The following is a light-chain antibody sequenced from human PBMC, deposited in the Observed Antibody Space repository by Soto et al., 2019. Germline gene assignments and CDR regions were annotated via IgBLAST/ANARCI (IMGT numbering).Light chain of an antibody. CDR2: DSS. CDR3: QQYHDLPIT. J-gene: IGKJ5*01. CDR1: QDISNF. V-gene: IGKV1-33*01. Sequence: DIQMTQSPSSLSASVGDRVTITCQASQDISNFLNWYQQKPGKAPKLLIFDSSNLETGVPSRFTISGSGTDFTFTINTLQPEDISTYYCQQYHDLPITFARGTRLELK.